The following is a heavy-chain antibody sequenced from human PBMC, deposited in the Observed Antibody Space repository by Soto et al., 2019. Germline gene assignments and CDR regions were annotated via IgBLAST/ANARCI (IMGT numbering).Heavy chain of an antibody. Sequence: PSETLSLTCTVSGGSISSGGYYWSWIRQHPGKGLEWIGYIYYSGSTYYNPSLKSRVTISVDTSKNQFSLKLSSVTAADTAVYYCARGGGSGYSGYHRYFDYWGQGTLVTVS. J-gene: IGHJ4*02. CDR3: ARGGGSGYSGYHRYFDY. D-gene: IGHD5-12*01. CDR1: GGSISSGGYY. V-gene: IGHV4-31*03. CDR2: IYYSGST.